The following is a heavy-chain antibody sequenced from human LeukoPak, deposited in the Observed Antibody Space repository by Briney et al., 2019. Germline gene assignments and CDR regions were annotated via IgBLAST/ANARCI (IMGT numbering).Heavy chain of an antibody. J-gene: IGHJ5*02. CDR3: GRWGIAAALDR. V-gene: IGHV3-7*01. CDR2: IGPDGSDK. Sequence: PGGFLRLSCAASGFMFSNSWMSWVRQAPGNGLEWVANIGPDGSDKYYVESVRGRFTISRDNAQNSLSLQMNSLRGDDSGVYYCGRWGIAAALDRWGQGTQVTVSS. CDR1: GFMFSNSW. D-gene: IGHD2-15*01.